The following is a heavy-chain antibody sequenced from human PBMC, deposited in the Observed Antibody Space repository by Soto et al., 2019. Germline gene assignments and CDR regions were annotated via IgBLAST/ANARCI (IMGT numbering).Heavy chain of an antibody. CDR1: GYSLTELS. CDR3: ARALSGSYFE. J-gene: IGHJ3*01. D-gene: IGHD1-26*01. CDR2: FDPVDGET. V-gene: IGHV1-24*01. Sequence: ASVKVSCKVSGYSLTELSIHWVRQAPGEGLEWMGGFDPVDGETIYAQKFQGRVTMTRNTSINTAYMELSSLRSEDTAVYYCARALSGSYFEWGQGTMVTVSS.